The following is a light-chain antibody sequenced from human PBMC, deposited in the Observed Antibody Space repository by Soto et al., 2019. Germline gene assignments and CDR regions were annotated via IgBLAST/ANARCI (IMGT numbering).Light chain of an antibody. CDR3: SSLTSSITYV. Sequence: QSVLTRPASVSGSPGQSITISCTGTSSDVGTYEYVSWYQQHPGKVPKLMIYEVSYRPSGVSNRFSGSKSGNTASLSISGLQAEDEADYYCSSLTSSITYVFGTGTKLTVL. J-gene: IGLJ1*01. CDR2: EVS. CDR1: SSDVGTYEY. V-gene: IGLV2-14*01.